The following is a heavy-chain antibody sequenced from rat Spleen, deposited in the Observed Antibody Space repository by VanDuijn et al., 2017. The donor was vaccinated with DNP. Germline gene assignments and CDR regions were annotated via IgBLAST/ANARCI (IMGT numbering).Heavy chain of an antibody. J-gene: IGHJ2*01. CDR2: IWAGGST. V-gene: IGHV2-72*01. CDR3: ARAHDGTYYYGNYFDF. D-gene: IGHD1-12*02. Sequence: QVQLEESGPGLIQPSETLFLTCTVSEFSLTSNGVGWVRQPLGKGLVWMGTIWAGGSTTYNSALKSRLSISRDTSKSQVFLKMNSVQTEDTAMYFCARAHDGTYYYGNYFDFWGQGVMVTVSS. CDR1: EFSLTSNG.